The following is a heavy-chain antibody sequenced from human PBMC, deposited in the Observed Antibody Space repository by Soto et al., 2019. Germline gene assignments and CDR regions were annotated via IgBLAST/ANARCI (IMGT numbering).Heavy chain of an antibody. Sequence: ASVKVSCKTSGYTFTGYYMHWVRQAPGQGLEWMGWINTYNGDTNFAQKFQGRITMTRDTSITTVYMEMSRLRSDDTAMYYCAKNLLVTTPDGFDIWGPGTMVTVSS. J-gene: IGHJ3*02. D-gene: IGHD1-1*01. CDR2: INTYNGDT. CDR1: GYTFTGYY. CDR3: AKNLLVTTPDGFDI. V-gene: IGHV1-2*02.